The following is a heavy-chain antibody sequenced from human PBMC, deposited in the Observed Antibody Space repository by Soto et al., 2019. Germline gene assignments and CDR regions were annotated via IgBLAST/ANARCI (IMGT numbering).Heavy chain of an antibody. CDR1: GFTFSSYA. J-gene: IGHJ4*02. CDR3: AGVRSYYDSSGSYPPPY. V-gene: IGHV3-23*01. Sequence: EVQLLESGGGLVQPGGSLRLSCAASGFTFSSYAMNWVRQAPGKGLEWVSAISGSAATTHFADSVKGRFTISRDNSKNPLYLQMNSLRAEDTAVYYCAGVRSYYDSSGSYPPPYWGQGTLVTVSS. D-gene: IGHD3-22*01. CDR2: ISGSAATT.